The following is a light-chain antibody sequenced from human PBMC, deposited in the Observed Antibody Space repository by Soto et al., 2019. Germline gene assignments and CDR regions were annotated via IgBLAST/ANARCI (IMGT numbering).Light chain of an antibody. V-gene: IGKV3-20*01. CDR3: QQYGSSPPIT. J-gene: IGKJ5*01. CDR2: GAS. Sequence: TQARPTLTAYQCDSVSLSYSAHLTICNTLAWYQQRPGQAPRLLIYGASSRTAGIPDRVSGSGSGTDFTLTISRLEPEDFAVYYCQQYGSSPPITFGQGTRLEIK. CDR1: LTICNT.